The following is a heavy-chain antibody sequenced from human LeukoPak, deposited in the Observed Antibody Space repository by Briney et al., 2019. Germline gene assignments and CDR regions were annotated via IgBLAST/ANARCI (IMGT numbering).Heavy chain of an antibody. V-gene: IGHV4-31*03. Sequence: SETLSLTCTVSGGSISSGGYYWSWIRQHPGKGLEWIGYIYYSGSTYYNPSLKSRVTISVDTSKNQFSLELSSVTAADTAVYYCASVRGREYYFDYWGQGTLVTVSS. CDR1: GGSISSGGYY. D-gene: IGHD5-24*01. CDR3: ASVRGREYYFDY. CDR2: IYYSGST. J-gene: IGHJ4*02.